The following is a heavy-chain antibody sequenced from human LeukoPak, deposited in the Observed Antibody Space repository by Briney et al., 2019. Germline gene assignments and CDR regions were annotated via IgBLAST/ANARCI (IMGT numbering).Heavy chain of an antibody. J-gene: IGHJ6*02. CDR2: TYYRSKWYN. CDR3: ARDSGYYYDSSGYYYPYYYYYGMDV. CDR1: GDSFSSNSAA. D-gene: IGHD3-22*01. Sequence: SQTLSLTCAISGDSFSSNSAAWDWLRQSPSRGLEWLGRTYYRSKWYNDYAVSVKSRITINPDTSKNQFSLQLNSVTPEDTAVYYCARDSGYYYDSSGYYYPYYYYYGMDVWGQGTTVTVSS. V-gene: IGHV6-1*01.